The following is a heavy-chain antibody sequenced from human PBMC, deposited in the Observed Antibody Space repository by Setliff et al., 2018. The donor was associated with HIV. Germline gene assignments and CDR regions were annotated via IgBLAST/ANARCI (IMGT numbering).Heavy chain of an antibody. V-gene: IGHV4-61*02. CDR2: MYTSGST. J-gene: IGHJ4*02. CDR3: ARETIRDGYTVFDY. Sequence: KASETLSLTCTVSGGSISSGSYYWSWIRQPAGKGLEWIGRMYTSGSTNYNPSLKSRVTISVDTSKNQFSLKLSSVTAADTAAYYCARETIRDGYTVFDYWGQGTVVTVSS. D-gene: IGHD5-12*01. CDR1: GGSISSGSYY.